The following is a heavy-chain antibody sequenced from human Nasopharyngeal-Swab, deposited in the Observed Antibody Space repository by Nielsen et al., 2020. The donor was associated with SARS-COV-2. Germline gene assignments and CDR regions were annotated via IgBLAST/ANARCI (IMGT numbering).Heavy chain of an antibody. D-gene: IGHD6-13*01. J-gene: IGHJ4*02. Sequence: GESLKISCAASGFTVSSNYMSWVRQAPGKGLEWVSVIYSGGSTYYADSVKGRFTISRDNSKNTLYLQMNSLRAEDTAVYYCARWDSSSNYFDYWGQGTLVTVSS. V-gene: IGHV3-53*01. CDR1: GFTVSSNY. CDR3: ARWDSSSNYFDY. CDR2: IYSGGST.